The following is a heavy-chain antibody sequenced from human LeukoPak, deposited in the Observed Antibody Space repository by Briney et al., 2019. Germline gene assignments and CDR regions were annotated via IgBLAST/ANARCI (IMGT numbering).Heavy chain of an antibody. Sequence: PGRSLRLSCAASGFTFDDYAMHWVRQAPGKGLEWVSGISWNSGSIGYADSVKGRFTISRDNAKNSLYLQMNSLRAEDTALYYCAKDMAGTTTYYYYGMDVWGQGTTVTVSS. J-gene: IGHJ6*02. D-gene: IGHD1-7*01. CDR3: AKDMAGTTTYYYYGMDV. V-gene: IGHV3-9*01. CDR1: GFTFDDYA. CDR2: ISWNSGSI.